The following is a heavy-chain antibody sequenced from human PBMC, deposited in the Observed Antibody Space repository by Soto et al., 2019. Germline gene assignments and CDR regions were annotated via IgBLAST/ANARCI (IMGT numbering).Heavy chain of an antibody. CDR1: RVTFTSSA. D-gene: IGHD3-22*01. CDR3: AAVPHYNSSGYYAL. J-gene: IGHJ4*02. CDR2: IVVGSGNT. V-gene: IGHV1-58*01. Sequence: SVKVSCKASRVTFTSSAVQSLRQARVKRLERIGWIVVGSGNTNYAQKSQERVTITRDMSTSTAYMELSSLRSEDTAVYYCAAVPHYNSSGYYALCGQGTLVTVSS.